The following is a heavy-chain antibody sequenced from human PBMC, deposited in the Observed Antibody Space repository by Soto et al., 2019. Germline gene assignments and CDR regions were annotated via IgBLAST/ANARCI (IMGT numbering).Heavy chain of an antibody. CDR2: IIPIFGTA. CDR1: GGTFSSYA. Sequence: SVKVSCKASGGTFSSYASSGVRQAPGQGLEWMGGIIPIFGTANYAQKFQGRVTITADKSTSTAYMELSSLRSEDTAVYYCAREVGSGYYYYFDYWGQGTLVAVCS. D-gene: IGHD3-22*01. CDR3: AREVGSGYYYYFDY. V-gene: IGHV1-69*06. J-gene: IGHJ4*02.